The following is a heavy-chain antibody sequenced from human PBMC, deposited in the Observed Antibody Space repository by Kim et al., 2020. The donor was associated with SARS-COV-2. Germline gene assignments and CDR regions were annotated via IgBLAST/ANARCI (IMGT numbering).Heavy chain of an antibody. J-gene: IGHJ4*02. Sequence: SETLSLTCTVSGGSISSSSYYWGWIRQPPGKGLEWIGSIYYSGSTYYNPSLKSRVTISVDTSKNQFSLKLSSVTAADTAVYYCARHSDRLSAAGDYWGQGTLVTVSS. CDR2: IYYSGST. CDR3: ARHSDRLSAAGDY. V-gene: IGHV4-39*01. CDR1: GGSISSSSYY. D-gene: IGHD6-13*01.